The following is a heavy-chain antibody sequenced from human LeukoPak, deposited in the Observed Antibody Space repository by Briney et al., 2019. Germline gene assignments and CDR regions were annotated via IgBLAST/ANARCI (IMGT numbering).Heavy chain of an antibody. D-gene: IGHD5-12*01. CDR3: ARHTRPGYSGYENAFDI. Sequence: GGSLRLSCAASGFTFRDYYMSWIRQAPGKGLEWVSYISGVSSSTNYADSVKGRFTISRDNAKNSLYLQMHSLRAEDTAVYYCARHTRPGYSGYENAFDIWGQGTMVTVSS. CDR2: ISGVSSST. CDR1: GFTFRDYY. J-gene: IGHJ3*02. V-gene: IGHV3-11*06.